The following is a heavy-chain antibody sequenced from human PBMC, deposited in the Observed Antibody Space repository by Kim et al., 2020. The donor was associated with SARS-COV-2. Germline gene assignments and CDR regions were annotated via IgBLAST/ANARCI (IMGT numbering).Heavy chain of an antibody. V-gene: IGHV1-18*04. CDR1: GYTFTSYG. CDR2: ISAYNGNT. J-gene: IGHJ4*02. D-gene: IGHD6-13*01. Sequence: ASVKVSCKASGYTFTSYGISWVRQAPGQGLEWMGWISAYNGNTNYAQKLQGRVTMTTDTSTSTAYMELRSLRSDDTAVYYCHVGDGSSWYGGGGDYFDYWGQGTLVTVSS. CDR3: HVGDGSSWYGGGGDYFDY.